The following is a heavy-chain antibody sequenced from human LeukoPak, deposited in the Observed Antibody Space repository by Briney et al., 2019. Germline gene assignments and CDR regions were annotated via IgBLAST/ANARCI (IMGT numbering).Heavy chain of an antibody. Sequence: PSETLSLTCTVSGGSISSSSYYWGWIRQPPGKGLEWIGSIYYSGSTYYNPSLKSRVTISVDTSKNQFSLKLSSVTAADTAVYYCARGGAVSYWGQGTLVTVSS. V-gene: IGHV4-39*01. CDR3: ARGGAVSY. J-gene: IGHJ4*02. CDR2: IYYSGST. D-gene: IGHD1-26*01. CDR1: GGSISSSSYY.